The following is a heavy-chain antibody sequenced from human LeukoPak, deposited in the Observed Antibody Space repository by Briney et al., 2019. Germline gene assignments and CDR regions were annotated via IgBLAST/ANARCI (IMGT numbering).Heavy chain of an antibody. CDR2: IHHTGST. V-gene: IGHV4-4*02. CDR1: GDSMSSIDW. J-gene: IGHJ5*02. Sequence: ASGTLSLTCAVSGDSMSSIDWWSWVRQPPGRGLEWIGEIHHTGSTNYNPSLKSRVTISVDTSKNQFSLKLSSVTAADTAVYYCARARLNIVVVVAATRFDPWGQGTLVTVSS. CDR3: ARARLNIVVVVAATRFDP. D-gene: IGHD2-15*01.